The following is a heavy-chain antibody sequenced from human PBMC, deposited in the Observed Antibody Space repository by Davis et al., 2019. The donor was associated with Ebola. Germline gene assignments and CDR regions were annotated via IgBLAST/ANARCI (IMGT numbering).Heavy chain of an antibody. V-gene: IGHV4-30-4*01. Sequence: MPSETLSLTCTVSGGSISSGDYYWSWIRQPPGKGLEWIGYIYYSGSTYYNPSLKSRVTISVDTSKNQFSLKLSSVTAADTAVYYCAALDTTLNDYGMDVWGQGTTVTVSS. CDR3: AALDTTLNDYGMDV. J-gene: IGHJ6*02. CDR1: GGSISSGDYY. CDR2: IYYSGST. D-gene: IGHD5-18*01.